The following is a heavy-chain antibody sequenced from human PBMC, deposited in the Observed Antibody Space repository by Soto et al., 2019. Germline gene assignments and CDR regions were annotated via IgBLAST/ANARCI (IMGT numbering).Heavy chain of an antibody. CDR2: FDPEDGET. Sequence: ASVKVSCKVSGYTHTELSMHWVRQAHGKGLEWMGGFDPEDGETIYAQKFQGRVTMTEDTSTDTAYMELSSLRSEDTAVYYCAKSLSSTYYYYGMDVWGQGTTVTVSS. CDR3: AKSLSSTYYYYGMDV. J-gene: IGHJ6*02. CDR1: GYTHTELS. V-gene: IGHV1-24*01.